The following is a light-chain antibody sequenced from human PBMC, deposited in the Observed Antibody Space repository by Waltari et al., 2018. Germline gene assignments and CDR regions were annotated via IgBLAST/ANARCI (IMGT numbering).Light chain of an antibody. V-gene: IGKV3-20*01. J-gene: IGKJ1*01. CDR1: QTVRSSY. Sequence: EIVLTQSPGTLSLSPGARATLSCRASQTVRSSYLAWYQQKPGQAPRLLIYDASSRATGIPDRFSGSGSGTDFTLAISRLEPEDFAVYYCQQYGSSSWTFGQGTKVEIK. CDR3: QQYGSSSWT. CDR2: DAS.